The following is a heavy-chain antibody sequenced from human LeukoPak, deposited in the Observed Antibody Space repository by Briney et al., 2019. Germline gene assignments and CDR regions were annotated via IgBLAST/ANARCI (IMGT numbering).Heavy chain of an antibody. J-gene: IGHJ4*02. V-gene: IGHV1-18*01. CDR1: GYTFTSYG. D-gene: IGHD1-14*01. CDR2: ISANNGDT. CDR3: ARESHITREDY. Sequence: EASVKVSCKASGYTFTSYGITWMRQAPGQGLEWMGWISANNGDTDYPQKFQGRVTMTTDTYTTTAYMELRSLRSDDTATYYCARESHITREDYWGQGTLVTVSS.